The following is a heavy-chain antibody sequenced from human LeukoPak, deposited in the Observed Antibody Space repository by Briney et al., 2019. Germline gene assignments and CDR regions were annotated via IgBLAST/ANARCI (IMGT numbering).Heavy chain of an antibody. CDR2: ISSSGSTI. CDR1: GFTFSSYE. V-gene: IGHV3-48*03. J-gene: IGHJ4*02. CDR3: ARDRWRLERRAGLDY. Sequence: GGSLRLSCAASGFTFSSYEMNWVRQAPGKGLEWVSYISSSGSTIYYADSVKGRFTISRDNAKNSLYLQMNSLRAEDTAVYYCARDRWRLERRAGLDYWGQGTLVTVSS. D-gene: IGHD1-1*01.